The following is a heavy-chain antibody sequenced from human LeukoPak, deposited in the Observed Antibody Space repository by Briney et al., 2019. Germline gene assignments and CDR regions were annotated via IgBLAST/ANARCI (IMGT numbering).Heavy chain of an antibody. CDR2: INHSGST. CDR3: ARTAKLRYFDWLLYRDAFDI. D-gene: IGHD3-9*01. Sequence: SETLSLTCAVYGGSFSGYYWSWIRQPPGKGLEWIGEINHSGSTNYNPSLKSRVTISVDTSKNQFSLKLSSVTAADTAVYYCARTAKLRYFDWLLYRDAFDIWGQGTMVTVSS. J-gene: IGHJ3*02. CDR1: GGSFSGYY. V-gene: IGHV4-34*01.